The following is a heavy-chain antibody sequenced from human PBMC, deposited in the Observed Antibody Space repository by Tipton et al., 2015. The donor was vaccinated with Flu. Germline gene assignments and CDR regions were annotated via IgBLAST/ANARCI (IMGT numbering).Heavy chain of an antibody. Sequence: SLRLSCAASGFTFSSYSMNWVRQAPGKGLEWVSSISSSSSYIYYADSVKGRFTISRDNAKNSLYLQMNSLRAEDTAVYYCARENYDYFWGSYRHDAFDIWGQGTMVPVSS. CDR3: ARENYDYFWGSYRHDAFDI. CDR1: GFTFSSYS. D-gene: IGHD3-16*02. V-gene: IGHV3-21*01. J-gene: IGHJ3*02. CDR2: ISSSSSYI.